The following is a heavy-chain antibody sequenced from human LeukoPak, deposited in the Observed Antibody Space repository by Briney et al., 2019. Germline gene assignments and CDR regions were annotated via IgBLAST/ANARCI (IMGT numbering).Heavy chain of an antibody. D-gene: IGHD1-20*01. V-gene: IGHV3-23*01. CDR3: AKDETLSGINYFAY. Sequence: GSLRLSCAVSGFSFSTYAMSWVRQAPGEGLEWVSGITGSGTGTYYADYVKGRFTISRDNSRNTLYLEMSNLRAEDTAIYYCAKDETLSGINYFAYWGQGTLVTVSS. CDR1: GFSFSTYA. CDR2: ITGSGTGT. J-gene: IGHJ4*02.